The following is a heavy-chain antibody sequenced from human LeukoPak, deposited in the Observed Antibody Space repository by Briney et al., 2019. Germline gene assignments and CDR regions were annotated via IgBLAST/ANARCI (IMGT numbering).Heavy chain of an antibody. Sequence: SETLSLTCTVSGDSISSGNYYWTWIRQPAGKGLEWIGRIYTSGSTNYNPSLKSRVTISVDTSKDQLSLKLRSVTAADTAIYYCARDFRDGYNLPEYYFDNWGQGTLVTVSS. J-gene: IGHJ4*02. CDR2: IYTSGST. CDR1: GDSISSGNYY. D-gene: IGHD5-24*01. CDR3: ARDFRDGYNLPEYYFDN. V-gene: IGHV4-61*02.